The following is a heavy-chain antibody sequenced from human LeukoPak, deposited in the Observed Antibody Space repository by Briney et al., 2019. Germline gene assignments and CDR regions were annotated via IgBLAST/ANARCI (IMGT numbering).Heavy chain of an antibody. Sequence: SQTLSLTCAVSGGSISSGGYSWGWIRQPPGKGLEWIGYIYHSGSTYYNPSLKSRVTISVDRSKNQFSLKLTSVTAADTAVYYCARGWLQFYWYFDLWGRGTLVTVSS. V-gene: IGHV4-30-2*01. CDR2: IYHSGST. D-gene: IGHD5-24*01. J-gene: IGHJ2*01. CDR3: ARGWLQFYWYFDL. CDR1: GGSISSGGYS.